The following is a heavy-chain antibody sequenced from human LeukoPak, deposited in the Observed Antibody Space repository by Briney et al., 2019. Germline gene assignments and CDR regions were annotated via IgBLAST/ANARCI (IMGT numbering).Heavy chain of an antibody. CDR1: GFTFSSYW. J-gene: IGHJ5*02. CDR3: ARGVGYCSSTSCYWWFDP. CDR2: INSEGSST. Sequence: VGSLRHSCAASGFTFSSYWMHWVRQAPGKGLVWVSRINSEGSSTSYADSVKGRFTISRDNAKNTLYLQMNSLRAEDTAVYYCARGVGYCSSTSCYWWFDPWGQGTLVTVSS. V-gene: IGHV3-74*01. D-gene: IGHD2-2*01.